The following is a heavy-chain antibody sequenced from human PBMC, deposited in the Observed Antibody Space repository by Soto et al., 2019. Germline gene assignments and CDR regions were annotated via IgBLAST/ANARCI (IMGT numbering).Heavy chain of an antibody. Sequence: QMQLVQSGPEVKKPGTSVKVSCKTSGFTFTTSSVQWVRQTRGRRLEWIGWLVVGSGSTKYAQKFQERVTFTTDVSTSTAYMELSSLDSEDTPVYYCASSSLGYCRCVDRWGEGTLVTLSS. J-gene: IGHJ4*02. V-gene: IGHV1-58*01. D-gene: IGHD2-8*02. CDR2: LVVGSGST. CDR1: GFTFTTSS. CDR3: ASSSLGYCRCVDR.